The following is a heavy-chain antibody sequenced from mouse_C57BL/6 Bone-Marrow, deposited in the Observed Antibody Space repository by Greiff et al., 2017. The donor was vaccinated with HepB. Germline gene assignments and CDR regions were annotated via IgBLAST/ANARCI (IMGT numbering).Heavy chain of an antibody. J-gene: IGHJ2*01. Sequence: LVESGPELVKPGASVKLSCKASGYTFTSYDINWVKQRPGQGLEWIGWIYPRDGSTKYNEKFKGKATLTVDTSSSTAYMELHSLTSEDSAVYFCARRGITTVVVDFDYWGQGTTLTVSS. D-gene: IGHD1-1*01. CDR2: IYPRDGST. CDR3: ARRGITTVVVDFDY. CDR1: GYTFTSYD. V-gene: IGHV1-85*01.